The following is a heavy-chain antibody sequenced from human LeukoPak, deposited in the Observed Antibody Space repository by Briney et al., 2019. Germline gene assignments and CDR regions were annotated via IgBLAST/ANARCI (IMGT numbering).Heavy chain of an antibody. CDR2: TRNKANSYTT. J-gene: IGHJ6*03. Sequence: GGSLRLSCAAFGFTFSDHYMDWVRQAPGKGLEWVGRTRNKANSYTTEYAASVKGRFTISRDDSKNSLYLQMNSLKTEDTAVYYCTRDREAGRYYYYYYYMDVWGKGTTVTVSS. CDR1: GFTFSDHY. V-gene: IGHV3-72*01. CDR3: TRDREAGRYYYYYYYMDV. D-gene: IGHD4-17*01.